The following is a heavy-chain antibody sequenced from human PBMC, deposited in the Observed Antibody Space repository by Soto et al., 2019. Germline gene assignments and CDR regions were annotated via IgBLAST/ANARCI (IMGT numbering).Heavy chain of an antibody. CDR2: INHSGST. V-gene: IGHV4-34*01. D-gene: IGHD6-6*01. J-gene: IGHJ4*02. Sequence: QVQLQQWGAGLLKPSETLSLTCAVYGGSFSGYYWSWIRQPPGKGLEWIGEINHSGSTNYNQSLKSRVTISGDTSKNQFSLKLSSVTAADTAVYYCSRAGIAASYNYWGQGTLVTVSS. CDR1: GGSFSGYY. CDR3: SRAGIAASYNY.